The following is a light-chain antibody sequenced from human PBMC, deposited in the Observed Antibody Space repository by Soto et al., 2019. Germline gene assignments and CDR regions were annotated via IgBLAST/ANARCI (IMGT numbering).Light chain of an antibody. Sequence: LLTQSLATLSLTKRESVTLSCRASQSISTYLAWYQQKPGQAPWLLIYGTSSRATGIPDRFSGSGSGTDFTLTICCLEPEDCAVYYCQQYPSLLWPSGQGSRV. V-gene: IGKV3-20*01. CDR1: QSISTY. J-gene: IGKJ1*01. CDR2: GTS. CDR3: QQYPSLLWP.